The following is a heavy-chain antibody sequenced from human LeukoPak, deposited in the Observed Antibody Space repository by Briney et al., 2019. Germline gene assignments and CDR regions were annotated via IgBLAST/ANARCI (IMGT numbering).Heavy chain of an antibody. CDR1: GFTFSSYA. CDR3: AQGTMIVPN. J-gene: IGHJ4*02. D-gene: IGHD3-22*01. V-gene: IGHV3-30*04. CDR2: MSYDESYR. Sequence: GGSLRLSCAASGFTFSSYAMHWVRQAPGKGLEWVALMSYDESYRYYADSVKGRFTISRDISKSTLYLQMNSLRADDTAVYYCAQGTMIVPNWGQGTLVTVSS.